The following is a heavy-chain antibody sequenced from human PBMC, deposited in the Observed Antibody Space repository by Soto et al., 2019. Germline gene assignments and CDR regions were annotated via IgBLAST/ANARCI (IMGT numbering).Heavy chain of an antibody. CDR3: AKRVVNAPFDY. CDR2: ISGDSENT. D-gene: IGHD2-15*01. J-gene: IGHJ4*02. V-gene: IGHV3-23*01. CDR1: GFTFISYA. Sequence: EVQLLESGGGLVQPGGSLRLSCAASGFTFISYAMSWVRQAPGEGLEWISTISGDSENTYYADSVKGRFTISRDNSKRTVYLQMNSLRVDDTAIYYCAKRVVNAPFDYWGQGTLVTVSS.